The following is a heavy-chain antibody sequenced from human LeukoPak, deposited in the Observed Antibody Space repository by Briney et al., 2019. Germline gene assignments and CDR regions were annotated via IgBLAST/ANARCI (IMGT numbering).Heavy chain of an antibody. CDR1: GGSISSGGYY. D-gene: IGHD4-11*01. Sequence: PSQTLSLTCTVSGGSISSGGYYRSWIRQHPGKGLEWIGYIYYSGSTYYNPSLKSRVTMSVDTSKNQFSLKLSSVTAADTAVYYCARDRPLQYSNYEEYYYGMDVWGQGTTVTVSS. V-gene: IGHV4-31*03. CDR2: IYYSGST. CDR3: ARDRPLQYSNYEEYYYGMDV. J-gene: IGHJ6*02.